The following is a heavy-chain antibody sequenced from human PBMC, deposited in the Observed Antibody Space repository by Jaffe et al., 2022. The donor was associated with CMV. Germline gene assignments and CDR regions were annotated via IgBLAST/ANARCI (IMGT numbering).Heavy chain of an antibody. CDR2: IWYDGSNK. J-gene: IGHJ6*02. V-gene: IGHV3-33*01. Sequence: QVQLVESGGGVVQPGRSLRLSCAASGFTFSSYGMHWVRQAPGKGLEWVAVIWYDGSNKYYADSVKGRFTISRDNSKNTLYLQMNSLRAEDTAVYYCARAGYSSYGMDVWGQGTTVTVSS. CDR1: GFTFSSYG. CDR3: ARAGYSSYGMDV. D-gene: IGHD6-13*01.